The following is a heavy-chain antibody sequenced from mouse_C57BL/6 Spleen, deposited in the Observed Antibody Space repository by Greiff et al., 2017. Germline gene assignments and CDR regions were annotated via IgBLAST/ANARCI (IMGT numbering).Heavy chain of an antibody. V-gene: IGHV1-15*01. D-gene: IGHD2-5*01. J-gene: IGHJ2*01. CDR1: GYTFTDYE. Sequence: QVQLQQSGAELVRPGASVTLSCKASGYTFTDYEMHWVKQTPVHGLEWIGAIDPETGGTAYNQKFKGKAILTADKSSSTAYMELRSLTSEDSAVYYCTRVLYYSNYEEYFDYWGQGTTLTVSS. CDR3: TRVLYYSNYEEYFDY. CDR2: IDPETGGT.